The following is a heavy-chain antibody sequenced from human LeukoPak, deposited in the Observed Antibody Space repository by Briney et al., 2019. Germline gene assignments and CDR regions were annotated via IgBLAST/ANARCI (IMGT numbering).Heavy chain of an antibody. CDR3: ARNAAVTSYYYFDY. Sequence: GGSLRLSCAASGFTFSSYSMNWVRQAPGKGLEWVSYMSSSSSTIYYADSVKGRFTISRDNARNSLYLQMNSLRAEDTAVYYCARNAAVTSYYYFDYWGQGSLVTVSS. J-gene: IGHJ4*02. CDR1: GFTFSSYS. CDR2: MSSSSSTI. V-gene: IGHV3-48*01. D-gene: IGHD4-17*01.